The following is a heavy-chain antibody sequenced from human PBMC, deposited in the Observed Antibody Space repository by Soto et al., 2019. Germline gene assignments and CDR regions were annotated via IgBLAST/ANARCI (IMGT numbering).Heavy chain of an antibody. CDR2: IYYSGST. CDR1: GGSISSSSYY. J-gene: IGHJ4*02. CDR3: ASPHPGRVGLQYDY. V-gene: IGHV4-39*01. Sequence: SETLSLTCTVSGGSISSSSYYWGWIRQPPGKGLEWIGSIYYSGSTYYNPSLKSRVTISVDTSKNQFSLKLSSVTAADTAVYYCASPHPGRVGLQYDYWGQGTLVTVSS. D-gene: IGHD4-4*01.